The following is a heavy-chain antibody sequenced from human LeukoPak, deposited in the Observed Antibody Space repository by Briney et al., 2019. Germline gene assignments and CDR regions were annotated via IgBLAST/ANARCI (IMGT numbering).Heavy chain of an antibody. V-gene: IGHV1-8*01. CDR3: AREKCGGDCYSGDFDY. D-gene: IGHD2-21*02. CDR1: GYTFTSYD. J-gene: IGHJ4*02. CDR2: VNPNSGNT. Sequence: ASVKVSCTASGYTFTSYDINRVRQATGPGLEWMGWVNPNSGNTGCAQKFQGRVTMTRSTSISTAYMELSSLRSEDTAAYYCAREKCGGDCYSGDFDYWGQGTLVTVSS.